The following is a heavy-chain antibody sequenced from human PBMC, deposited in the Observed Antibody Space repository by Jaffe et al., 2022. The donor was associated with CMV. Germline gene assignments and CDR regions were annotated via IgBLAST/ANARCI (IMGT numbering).Heavy chain of an antibody. V-gene: IGHV4-34*01. D-gene: IGHD2-2*01. CDR2: INHSGST. CDR3: ARPGYCSSTSCQNWFDP. CDR1: GGSFSGYY. Sequence: QVQLQQWGAGLLKPSETLSLTCAVYGGSFSGYYWSWIRQPPGKGLEWIGEINHSGSTNYNPSLKSRVTISVDTSKNQFSLKLSSVTAADTAVYYCARPGYCSSTSCQNWFDPWGQGTLVTVSS. J-gene: IGHJ5*02.